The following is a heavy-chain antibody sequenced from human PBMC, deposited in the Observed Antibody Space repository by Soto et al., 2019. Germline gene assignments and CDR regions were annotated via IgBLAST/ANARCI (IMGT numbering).Heavy chain of an antibody. J-gene: IGHJ4*02. Sequence: GGSLRLSCAASGFTFSSYSMNWVRQPPGKGLEWVSSISSSSSYIYYADSVKGRFTISRDNAKNSLYLQMNSLRAEDTAVYYCGRGPPAGGIPIFRVAPPMWGQGTLVT. CDR2: ISSSSSYI. CDR3: GRGPPAGGIPIFRVAPPM. D-gene: IGHD3-3*01. CDR1: GFTFSSYS. V-gene: IGHV3-21*01.